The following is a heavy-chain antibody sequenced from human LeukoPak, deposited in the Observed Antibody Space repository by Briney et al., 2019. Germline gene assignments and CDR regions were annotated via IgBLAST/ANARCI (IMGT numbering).Heavy chain of an antibody. CDR3: ARGGASSRYFDY. V-gene: IGHV4-59*11. CDR1: GGSISGQY. Sequence: SETLSLTCTVSGGSISGQYWSWIRQPPGKGLEWIGFVSYSGSTNYNPSLNCRVTISLDTSKNQFSLRLNSVTAADTAVYYCARGGASSRYFDYWGQGTLVTVSS. CDR2: VSYSGST. J-gene: IGHJ4*02. D-gene: IGHD1-26*01.